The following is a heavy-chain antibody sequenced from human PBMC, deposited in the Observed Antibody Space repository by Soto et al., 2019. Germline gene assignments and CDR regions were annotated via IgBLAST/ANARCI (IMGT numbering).Heavy chain of an antibody. Sequence: GGSLRLSCAASGFTFSSYAMSWVRQAPGKGLEWVSAISGSGGSTYYADSVKGRFTISRDNSKNTLYLQMNSLRAEDTAVYYCAKGRLTIFGVVHYVMAFRGQRATVTVS. D-gene: IGHD3-3*01. CDR3: AKGRLTIFGVVHYVMAF. V-gene: IGHV3-23*01. CDR1: GFTFSSYA. CDR2: ISGSGGST. J-gene: IGHJ6*02.